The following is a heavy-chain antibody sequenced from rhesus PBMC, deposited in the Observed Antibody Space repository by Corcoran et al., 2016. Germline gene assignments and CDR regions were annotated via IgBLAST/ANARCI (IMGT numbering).Heavy chain of an antibody. J-gene: IGHJ4*01. Sequence: QVTLKESGPALVKPTQTLTLTCTFSGFSISTTGTGVGWIRQPPRKALEWLASIYWSDSKYYSTSLKSKLTISKDTSKNQVVLTMTYMAPVDTATYYCARVRYCSGGVCLFDYWGQGVLVTVSS. CDR1: GFSISTTGTG. CDR3: ARVRYCSGGVCLFDY. D-gene: IGHD2-39*02. V-gene: IGHV2-95*01. CDR2: IYWSDSK.